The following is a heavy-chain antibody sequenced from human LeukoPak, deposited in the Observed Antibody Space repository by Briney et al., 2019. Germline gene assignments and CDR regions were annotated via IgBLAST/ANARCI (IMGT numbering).Heavy chain of an antibody. CDR1: GYTFTSYA. V-gene: IGHV7-4-1*02. D-gene: IGHD2-15*01. CDR3: ARTQRGSGGSCYSFFECWFDP. CDR2: INTNTGNP. Sequence: ASVKVSCKASGYTFTSYAMNWVRQAPGQGLEWMGWINTNTGNPTYAQGFTGRFVFSLDTSVSTAYLQISSLKAEDTAVYYCARTQRGSGGSCYSFFECWFDPWGQGTLVTVSS. J-gene: IGHJ5*02.